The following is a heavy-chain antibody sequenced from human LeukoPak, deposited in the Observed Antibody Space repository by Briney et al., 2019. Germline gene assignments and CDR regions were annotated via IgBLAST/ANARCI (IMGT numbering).Heavy chain of an antibody. Sequence: GGSLRLSCAASGFTVSSNYMSWVRQAPGKGLEWVSLIYSGGNAYYADSVKGRFTISRDNSKNTLYLQMNSLRAEDTAVYYCARDAPYYGSGSYYDYWGQGTLVTVSS. D-gene: IGHD3-10*01. CDR1: GFTVSSNY. V-gene: IGHV3-53*01. CDR2: IYSGGNA. J-gene: IGHJ4*02. CDR3: ARDAPYYGSGSYYDY.